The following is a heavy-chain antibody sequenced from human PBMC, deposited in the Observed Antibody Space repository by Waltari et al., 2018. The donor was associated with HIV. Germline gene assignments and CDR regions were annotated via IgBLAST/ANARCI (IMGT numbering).Heavy chain of an antibody. J-gene: IGHJ4*02. Sequence: QVQLQESGPGLVKPSQTLSLTCTVSGGSISNGGYYWSWIRQHPGKGLQWIGYIYDSGRTYYNPYLRSLVTLSVDTSKNQFSLKVKSVTAADTAMYYCARDRDGSGALDYWGQGNLVTVSA. V-gene: IGHV4-31*01. CDR2: IYDSGRT. CDR1: GGSISNGGYY. D-gene: IGHD3-10*01. CDR3: ARDRDGSGALDY.